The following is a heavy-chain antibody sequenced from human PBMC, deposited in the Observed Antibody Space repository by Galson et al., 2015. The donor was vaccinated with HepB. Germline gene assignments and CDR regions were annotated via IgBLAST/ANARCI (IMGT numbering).Heavy chain of an antibody. D-gene: IGHD3-10*01. CDR3: ARLGSRDAFDI. Sequence: PLRLYCPASGFTFSSYSVNWVRQAPGKGLESVSSISSSSRYIYYADSVKGRFTISRDNAKDSLYLQMNSLRAEDTAVYYCARLGSRDAFDIWGQGTMVTVSS. J-gene: IGHJ3*02. CDR2: ISSSSRYI. V-gene: IGHV3-21*01. CDR1: GFTFSSYS.